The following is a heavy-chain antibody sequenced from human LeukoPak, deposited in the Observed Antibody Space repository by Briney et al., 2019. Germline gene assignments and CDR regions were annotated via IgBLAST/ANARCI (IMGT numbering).Heavy chain of an antibody. Sequence: SETLSLTCTVSGGSISSYYWSWIRQPPGKGLEWIGYIYYSGSTNYNPSLKSRVTISVDTSKNQFSLKLSSVTAADTAVYYCARLIAAAGTVDAFDIWGQGTMVTVSS. CDR3: ARLIAAAGTVDAFDI. D-gene: IGHD6-13*01. CDR2: IYYSGST. J-gene: IGHJ3*02. V-gene: IGHV4-59*01. CDR1: GGSISSYY.